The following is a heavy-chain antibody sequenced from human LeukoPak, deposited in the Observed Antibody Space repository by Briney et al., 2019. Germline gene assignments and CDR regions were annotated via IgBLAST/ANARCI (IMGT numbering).Heavy chain of an antibody. V-gene: IGHV1-69*04. CDR3: ARPKLGSYYYDSSGGSGAFDI. D-gene: IGHD3-22*01. J-gene: IGHJ3*02. Sequence: GASVKVSCKASGGTFSRYAISWVRQAPGQGLEWMGRIIPILGIANYAQKFQGRVTITADKSTSTAYMELSSLRSEDTAVYYCARPKLGSYYYDSSGGSGAFDIWGQGTMVTVSS. CDR2: IIPILGIA. CDR1: GGTFSRYA.